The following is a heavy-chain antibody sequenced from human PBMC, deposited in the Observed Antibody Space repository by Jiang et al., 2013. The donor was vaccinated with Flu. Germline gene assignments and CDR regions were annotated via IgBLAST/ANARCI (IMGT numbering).Heavy chain of an antibody. V-gene: IGHV5-51*01. D-gene: IGHD2-15*01. Sequence: QSGAEVKKPGESLKISCQGSGYSFTNSWIGWVRQMPGKGLEWMGSIFPGDSNIKYSPSFQGQVTVSADKSISTAYLQWSSLRASDTAMYYCARGRGFCSAKSCYDFDFWGQGTLVTVSS. J-gene: IGHJ4*02. CDR1: GYSFTNSW. CDR2: IFPGDSNI. CDR3: ARGRGFCSAKSCYDFDF.